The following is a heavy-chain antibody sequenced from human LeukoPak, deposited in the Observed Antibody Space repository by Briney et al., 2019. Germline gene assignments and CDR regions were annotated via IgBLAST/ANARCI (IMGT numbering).Heavy chain of an antibody. CDR3: ARARETVAIDY. J-gene: IGHJ4*02. V-gene: IGHV4-59*01. D-gene: IGHD5-12*01. CDR1: GGSISSYY. Sequence: SETLSLTCTVSGGSISSYYWSWIRQPPGKGLEWIGYIYYSGSTNYNPSLKSRVTISVDTSKNQFSLKLSSVTAADTAVYYCARARETVAIDYWGQGTLVTVSS. CDR2: IYYSGST.